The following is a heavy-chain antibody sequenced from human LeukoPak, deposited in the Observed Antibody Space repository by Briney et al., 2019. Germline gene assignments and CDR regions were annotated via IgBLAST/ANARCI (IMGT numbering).Heavy chain of an antibody. CDR3: ARDKAVAGTY. CDR2: IHYSGST. CDR1: GGSISSYY. Sequence: SETLPLTCTVSGGSISSYYWNWIRQPPGKGLEWIGYIHYSGSTNYNPSLKSRVTISVDTSKNQFSLKVSSVTAADTAVYYCARDKAVAGTYWGQGTLVTVSS. V-gene: IGHV4-59*01. D-gene: IGHD6-19*01. J-gene: IGHJ4*02.